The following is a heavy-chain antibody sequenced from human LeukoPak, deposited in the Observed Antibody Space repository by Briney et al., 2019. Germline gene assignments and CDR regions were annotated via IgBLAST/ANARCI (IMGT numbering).Heavy chain of an antibody. D-gene: IGHD6-13*01. CDR1: GYSISSGYY. V-gene: IGHV4-38-2*02. CDR3: ARGRMWAAAEKAY. J-gene: IGHJ4*02. Sequence: SETLSLTCTVSGYSISSGYYWGWIRQPPGKGLEWIGSIYRSGSTYYNPSLKSRVTISVDTSKNQFSLKLSSVTAADTAVYYCARGRMWAAAEKAYWGQGTLVTVSS. CDR2: IYRSGST.